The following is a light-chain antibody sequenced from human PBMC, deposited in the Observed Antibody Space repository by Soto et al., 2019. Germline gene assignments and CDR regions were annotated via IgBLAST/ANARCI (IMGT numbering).Light chain of an antibody. CDR1: QSISSY. J-gene: IGKJ1*01. CDR3: QQSYSTPWT. Sequence: DIQITQSPSSLSASVGDRVTITCRPSQSISSYLNWYQQKPGKDPKLLIYAASSLQSGVPSRFSGSGSGTDFTLTISSLQPEDFATYYCQQSYSTPWTFGQGTKVDIK. CDR2: AAS. V-gene: IGKV1-39*01.